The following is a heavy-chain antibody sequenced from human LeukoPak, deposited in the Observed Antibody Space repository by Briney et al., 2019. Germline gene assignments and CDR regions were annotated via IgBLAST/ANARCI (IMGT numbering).Heavy chain of an antibody. V-gene: IGHV4-59*01. J-gene: IGHJ4*02. CDR1: GGSISSYY. CDR2: IYYSGST. CDR3: ARTLGELSLFFDY. Sequence: SETLSLTCTVSGGSISSYYWGWIRQPPGKGLEWIGYIYYSGSTNYNPSLKSRVTISVDTSKNQFSLKLSSVTAADTAVYYCARTLGELSLFFDYWGQGTLVTVSS. D-gene: IGHD3-16*02.